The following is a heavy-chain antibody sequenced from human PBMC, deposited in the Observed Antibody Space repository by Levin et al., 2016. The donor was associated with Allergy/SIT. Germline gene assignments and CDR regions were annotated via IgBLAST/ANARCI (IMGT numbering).Heavy chain of an antibody. V-gene: IGHV3-23*01. CDR3: AKDKYTSGWFSDAFDV. CDR1: GFTFTTSA. CDR2: ISGSGGST. Sequence: GGSLRLSCAASGFTFTTSAMSWVRQAPGKGLEWVSGISGSGGSTYYADSVKGRFTISRDSSKDTLYLQMNSLRAEDTALYYCAKDKYTSGWFSDAFDVWGQGTIVTVSS. D-gene: IGHD6-19*01. J-gene: IGHJ3*01.